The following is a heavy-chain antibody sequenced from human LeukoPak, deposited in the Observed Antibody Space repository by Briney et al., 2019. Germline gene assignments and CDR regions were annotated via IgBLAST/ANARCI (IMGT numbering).Heavy chain of an antibody. CDR2: ISGSGGVT. CDR3: AKERWELQGEFFHYYGMDV. CDR1: GFTFSSNG. Sequence: GGSLRLSCAASGFTFSSNGMSWVRQAPGKGLEWVSAISGSGGVTYYAASVRGRFTIPRDNSKYTLYLQMTSLRAEDTAVYFCAKERWELQGEFFHYYGMDVWGQGTTVTVSS. J-gene: IGHJ6*02. V-gene: IGHV3-23*01. D-gene: IGHD1-26*01.